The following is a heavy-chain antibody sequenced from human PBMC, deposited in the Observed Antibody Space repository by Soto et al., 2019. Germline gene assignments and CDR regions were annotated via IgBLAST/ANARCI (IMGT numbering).Heavy chain of an antibody. J-gene: IGHJ4*02. CDR1: GYTFTSYY. CDR2: INPDGGST. CDR3: AKAPRGGVIITTYSAHIDY. Sequence: QVQLVQSGAAVKKPGASVMLSCKASGYTFTSYYMHWVRQAPGQGLEWMGIINPDGGSTRYAQKFQGRVTMTRDTSTSTFYMELSSLRSEDMAVYYCAKAPRGGVIITTYSAHIDYWGQGTLVTVSS. V-gene: IGHV1-46*01. D-gene: IGHD3-3*01.